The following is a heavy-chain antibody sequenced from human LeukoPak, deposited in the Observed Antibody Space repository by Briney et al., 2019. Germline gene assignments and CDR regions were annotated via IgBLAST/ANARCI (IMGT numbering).Heavy chain of an antibody. D-gene: IGHD3-9*01. J-gene: IGHJ4*02. CDR2: IKQDGSEK. Sequence: GGSLRLSCAASGFTFSSYSMSWVRQAPGKGLEWVANIKQDGSEKYYVDSVKGRFTISRDNAKNSLYLQMNSLRAEDTAVYYCARGGYDILTGYYVHWGQGTLVTVSS. CDR1: GFTFSSYS. V-gene: IGHV3-7*01. CDR3: ARGGYDILTGYYVH.